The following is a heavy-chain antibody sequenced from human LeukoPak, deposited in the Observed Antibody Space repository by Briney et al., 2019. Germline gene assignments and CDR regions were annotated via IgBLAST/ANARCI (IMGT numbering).Heavy chain of an antibody. V-gene: IGHV4-39*01. J-gene: IGHJ4*02. CDR2: IYYSGGS. Sequence: SETPSLTCTVPGGSTRSTGYYTGWIRQPPGNWLEWIGTIYYSGGSSYNPSLKTRVTISVDTSNNQFSLKLSSVTAADTAVYYCARCGSGYYYGSGSYFDYWGQGALVTVSS. D-gene: IGHD3-10*01. CDR1: GGSTRSTGYY. CDR3: ARCGSGYYYGSGSYFDY.